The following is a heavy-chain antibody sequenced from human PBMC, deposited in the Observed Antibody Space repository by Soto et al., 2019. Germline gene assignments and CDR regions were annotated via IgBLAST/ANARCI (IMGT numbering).Heavy chain of an antibody. D-gene: IGHD3-10*01. V-gene: IGHV1-8*02. CDR3: ARVRKGVMVRGAITKGWFDP. J-gene: IGHJ5*02. CDR2: MNPYSGIS. Sequence: GASVKVSCKASGYTFTSYDINWVRQATGQGLEWVGWMNPYSGISGYVQHFQGRITMTRNTSISTAYMELSRLTSEDTAVYYCARVRKGVMVRGAITKGWFDPWGQGTLVTVSS. CDR1: GYTFTSYD.